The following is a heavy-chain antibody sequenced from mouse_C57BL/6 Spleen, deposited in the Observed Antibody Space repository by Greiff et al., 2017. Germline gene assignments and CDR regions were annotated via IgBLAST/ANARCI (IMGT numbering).Heavy chain of an antibody. V-gene: IGHV5-17*01. J-gene: IGHJ1*03. Sequence: DVQLVESGGGLVKLGGSLKLSCAASGFTFSDYGMHWVRQAPEKGLEWVSYISRGSRTIYYADTVKGRFTISRDNAKNTLFLQMTSLRSEDTAMYDWERRDDGYPHWYFDVWGTGTTVTVSS. CDR2: ISRGSRTI. CDR3: ERRDDGYPHWYFDV. D-gene: IGHD2-3*01. CDR1: GFTFSDYG.